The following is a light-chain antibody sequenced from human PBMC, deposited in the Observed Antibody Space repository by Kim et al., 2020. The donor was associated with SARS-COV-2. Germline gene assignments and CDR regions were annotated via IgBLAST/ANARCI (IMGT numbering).Light chain of an antibody. CDR1: QSLVYRDGNTY. CDR3: MQGSHWPYS. J-gene: IGKJ2*03. V-gene: IGKV2-30*01. Sequence: DVVMTQSPLSLPVTLGQPASISCRSSQSLVYRDGNTYLNWFQQRPGQSPRRLIYKVSNRDSGVPDRFSGSGSGTDFTLTISRVESEYVGVYYCMQGSHWPYSFDQGTKLEI. CDR2: KVS.